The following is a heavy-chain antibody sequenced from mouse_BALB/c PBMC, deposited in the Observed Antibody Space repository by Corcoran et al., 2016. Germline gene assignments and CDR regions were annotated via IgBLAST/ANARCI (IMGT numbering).Heavy chain of an antibody. V-gene: IGHV1-18*01. CDR2: VNPNNGGT. J-gene: IGHJ2*01. Sequence: EVLLQQSGPELVKPGASVKIPCKASGYTFTDYHMDWVKQSHGKSLEWIGDVNPNNGGTIYNQKFKGKATLTVDKSSSTAYMELRSLTSEDTAVYYCARRDDHGSSPSDYWGQGTTLTVSS. CDR1: GYTFTDYH. CDR3: ARRDDHGSSPSDY. D-gene: IGHD1-1*01.